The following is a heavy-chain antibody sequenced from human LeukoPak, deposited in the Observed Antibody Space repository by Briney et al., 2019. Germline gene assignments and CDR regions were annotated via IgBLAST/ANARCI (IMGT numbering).Heavy chain of an antibody. CDR3: AKSGSSVLVVAL. D-gene: IGHD3-22*01. Sequence: GVSLRLSCAASGFTFSSYAMSWVRQAPGKGLEWVSAISSSGGSAYYADSVKGRFTISRDNSKNTLYLQMNSLRAEDTAVYYCAKSGSSVLVVALWGQGTMVTVSS. V-gene: IGHV3-23*01. J-gene: IGHJ3*01. CDR1: GFTFSSYA. CDR2: ISSSGGSA.